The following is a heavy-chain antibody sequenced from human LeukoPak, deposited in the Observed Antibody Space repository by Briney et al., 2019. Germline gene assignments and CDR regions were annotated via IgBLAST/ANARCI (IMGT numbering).Heavy chain of an antibody. CDR3: ARGGNIAVQPWFDP. J-gene: IGHJ5*02. CDR1: GGSISSSSYY. Sequence: PSETLSLTCTVSGGSISSSSYYWGWIRQPPGKGLEGIGSIYYSGSTYYNPSLKSRVTISVDTSKNQFSLKLSSVTAADTAVYYCARGGNIAVQPWFDPWGQGTLVTVSS. V-gene: IGHV4-39*01. D-gene: IGHD6-19*01. CDR2: IYYSGST.